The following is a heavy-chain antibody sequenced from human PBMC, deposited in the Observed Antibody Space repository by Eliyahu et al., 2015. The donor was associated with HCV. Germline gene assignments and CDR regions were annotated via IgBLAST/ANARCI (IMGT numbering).Heavy chain of an antibody. CDR3: ARQQRHNYYGSGSLDY. V-gene: IGHV4-34*01. D-gene: IGHD3-10*01. Sequence: QVQLQQCGAGLLKPSETLSLTCAVXGGSFSGYYWSWXRQPXGKGLEWIGEINXSGSTNYXPSLKSRVTISVDTSKNQFSLKLSSVTAADTAVYYCARQQRHNYYGSGSLDYWGQGTLVTVSS. CDR2: INXSGST. J-gene: IGHJ4*02. CDR1: GGSFSGYY.